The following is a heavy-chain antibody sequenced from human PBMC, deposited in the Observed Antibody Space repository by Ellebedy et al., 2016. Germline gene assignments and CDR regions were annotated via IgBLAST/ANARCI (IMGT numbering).Heavy chain of an antibody. CDR3: AKDVGSAEYYYYYMDV. J-gene: IGHJ6*03. V-gene: IGHV3-9*01. Sequence: SLKISCAAPGFTLEDYGMHWFRQAPGKGLEWLSGITRNSGSIDYADSVKGRFTISRDNARNSLYLQMNSLRPEDTALYYCAKDVGSAEYYYYYMDVWGKGITVTVSS. CDR1: GFTLEDYG. CDR2: ITRNSGSI. D-gene: IGHD6-25*01.